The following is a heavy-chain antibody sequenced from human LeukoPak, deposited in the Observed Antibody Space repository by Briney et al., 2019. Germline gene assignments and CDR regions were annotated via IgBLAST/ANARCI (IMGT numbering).Heavy chain of an antibody. J-gene: IGHJ3*02. CDR1: GFTFSSYG. D-gene: IGHD3-10*01. Sequence: GGSLRLSCAASGFTFSSYGMSWVRQAPGKGLEWVSAISGSGGSTYYADSVKGRFTISRDNSKNTLYLQMNSLRAGDTAVYYCAKEPTREIGGGAFDIWGQGTMVTVSS. CDR3: AKEPTREIGGGAFDI. CDR2: ISGSGGST. V-gene: IGHV3-23*01.